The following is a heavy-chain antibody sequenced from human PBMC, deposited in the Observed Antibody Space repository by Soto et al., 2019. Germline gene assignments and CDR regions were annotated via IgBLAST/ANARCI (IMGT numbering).Heavy chain of an antibody. J-gene: IGHJ2*01. Sequence: QVQLQESGPGLVKPSETLSLTCTVSGGSISSYSWSWIRQPPGKGLEWIGYIYYSGSTNYNPSLQSLVTISEDTSKVQYSLNLSSATAADTAVYYCARHTPVRVGWQYFDIWGRGTLVTVSS. D-gene: IGHD3-16*01. CDR2: IYYSGST. V-gene: IGHV4-59*08. CDR3: ARHTPVRVGWQYFDI. CDR1: GGSISSYS.